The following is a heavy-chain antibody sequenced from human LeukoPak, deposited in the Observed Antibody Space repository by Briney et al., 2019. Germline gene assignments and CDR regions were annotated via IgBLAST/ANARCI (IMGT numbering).Heavy chain of an antibody. Sequence: GGSLRLSCAASGFTFSSHGMHWVRQAPGKGLEWVALISNDGSNKYYTDSVKGRFTISRDNSKNTLYLQINSLRGEDTAVYYCARVSTGSSGWTGGYWGQGTLVTVSS. D-gene: IGHD6-19*01. CDR1: GFTFSSHG. V-gene: IGHV3-30*03. J-gene: IGHJ4*02. CDR3: ARVSTGSSGWTGGY. CDR2: ISNDGSNK.